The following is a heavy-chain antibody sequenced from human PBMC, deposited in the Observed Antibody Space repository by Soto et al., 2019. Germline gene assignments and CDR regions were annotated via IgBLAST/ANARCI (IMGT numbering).Heavy chain of an antibody. V-gene: IGHV3-30-3*01. CDR3: AREQWELLPGYD. Sequence: PGGSLRLSFEASGFNFSSYAMHWFRQAPGKGLEWVAVISYDGSNKYYADSVKGRFTISRDNSKTTLYLQMNSLRAEDTALYYYAREQWELLPGYDWVQGTLVTVSS. D-gene: IGHD1-26*01. J-gene: IGHJ4*02. CDR1: GFNFSSYA. CDR2: ISYDGSNK.